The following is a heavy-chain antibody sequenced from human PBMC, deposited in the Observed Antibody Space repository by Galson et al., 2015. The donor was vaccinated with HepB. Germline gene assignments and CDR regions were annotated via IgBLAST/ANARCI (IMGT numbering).Heavy chain of an antibody. CDR2: ISGSGGST. V-gene: IGHV3-23*01. J-gene: IGHJ4*02. CDR1: GFTFSSYA. D-gene: IGHD2-15*01. Sequence: SLRLSCAASGFTFSSYAMSWVRQALGKGLEWVSAISGSGGSTYYADSVKGRFTISRDNSKNTLYLQMNSLRAEDTAVYYCAKGGVVVAATPDYWGQGTLVTVSS. CDR3: AKGGVVVAATPDY.